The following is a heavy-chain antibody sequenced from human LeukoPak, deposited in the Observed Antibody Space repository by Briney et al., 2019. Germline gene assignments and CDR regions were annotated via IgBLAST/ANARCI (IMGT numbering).Heavy chain of an antibody. J-gene: IGHJ6*03. D-gene: IGHD2-8*01. CDR3: ARDIVLMVYAIMDV. CDR2: ISSGGSTI. CDR1: GFTFSSYS. Sequence: GGSLRLSCAASGFTFSSYSMNWVRQAPGKGLEWVSYISSGGSTIYYADSVKGRFTISRDNAKNSLYLQMNSLRAEDTAVYYCARDIVLMVYAIMDVWGKGTTVTVSS. V-gene: IGHV3-48*04.